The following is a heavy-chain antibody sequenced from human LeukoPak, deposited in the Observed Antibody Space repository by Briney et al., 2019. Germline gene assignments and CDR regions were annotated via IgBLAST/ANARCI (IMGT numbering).Heavy chain of an antibody. D-gene: IGHD2-15*01. J-gene: IGHJ5*02. Sequence: GGSLRLSCAASGFTFSSYSMNWVRQAPGKGLEWVSSISSSSSYIYYADSVKGRFTISRDNAKNSLYLQMNSLRAEDTAVYYCVRDTGYCSGGRCQPFDPWGQGTLVTVSS. CDR1: GFTFSSYS. CDR3: VRDTGYCSGGRCQPFDP. CDR2: ISSSSSYI. V-gene: IGHV3-21*01.